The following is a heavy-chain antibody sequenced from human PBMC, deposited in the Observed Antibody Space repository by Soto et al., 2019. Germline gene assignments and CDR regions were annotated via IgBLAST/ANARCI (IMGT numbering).Heavy chain of an antibody. J-gene: IGHJ5*02. CDR2: ISASGGNT. CDR3: AKGPTTVTTRWFDP. CDR1: GFTFSSYA. Sequence: EVQLLESGGGLVQPGGSLRLSCAASGFTFSSYAMSWVRQAPGKGLEWVSVISASGGNTNYADSVKGWFTISRDNSKNTLSLQMDSLRAEDTALYYCAKGPTTVTTRWFDPWGQGTLVTVSS. V-gene: IGHV3-23*01. D-gene: IGHD4-17*01.